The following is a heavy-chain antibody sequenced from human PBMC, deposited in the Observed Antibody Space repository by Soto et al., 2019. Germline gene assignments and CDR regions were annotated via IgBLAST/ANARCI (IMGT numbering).Heavy chain of an antibody. CDR3: AAPDSGSNPFDY. CDR1: GGTFSSYT. Sequence: GASVKVSCKASGGTFSSYTISWVRQAPGQGLEWMGRIIPILGIANYAQKFQGRVTVTADKSTSTAYMELSSLRSEDTAVYYCAAPDSGSNPFDYWGQGTLVTVSS. J-gene: IGHJ4*02. D-gene: IGHD5-12*01. CDR2: IIPILGIA. V-gene: IGHV1-69*02.